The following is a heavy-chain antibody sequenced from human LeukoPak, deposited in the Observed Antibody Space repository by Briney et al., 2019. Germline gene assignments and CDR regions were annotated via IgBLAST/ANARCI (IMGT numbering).Heavy chain of an antibody. Sequence: GGSLRLSCAASGFTFSSYSMNWVRHAPGKGLEWVSSISSSSSYIYYADSLKGRFTISRDNAKNSLYLQMNSLRAEDTAVYYCARDPYATSKYDCWGQGTLVTVSS. CDR2: ISSSSSYI. CDR3: ARDPYATSKYDC. CDR1: GFTFSSYS. D-gene: IGHD1-26*01. J-gene: IGHJ4*02. V-gene: IGHV3-21*01.